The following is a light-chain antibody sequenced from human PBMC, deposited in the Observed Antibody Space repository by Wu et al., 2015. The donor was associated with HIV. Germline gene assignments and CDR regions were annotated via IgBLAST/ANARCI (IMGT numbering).Light chain of an antibody. J-gene: IGKJ4*01. CDR2: DSS. CDR3: QQYAGSPRT. CDR1: QSVSSGY. Sequence: EIVLTQSPATLSLSPGERATLSCGASQSVSSGYLAWYQQKPGLAPRLLIYDSSTRATGIPDRFSGSGSGTDFTLTISRLEPEDFAVYYCQQYAGSPRTFGGGTKVEIK. V-gene: IGKV3D-20*01.